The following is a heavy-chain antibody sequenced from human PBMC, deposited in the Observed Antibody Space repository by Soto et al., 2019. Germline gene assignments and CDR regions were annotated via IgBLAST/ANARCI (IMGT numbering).Heavy chain of an antibody. V-gene: IGHV4-31*03. D-gene: IGHD5-18*01. Sequence: SETLSLTCTVSGGSISSGGYYWSWIRQHPGKGLEWIGYTYYSGSTYYNPSLKSRVTISVDTSKDQFSLKLSSVTAADTAVYYCARDLRPGGYSYGWDYYYGMDVWGQGTTVTVSS. CDR3: ARDLRPGGYSYGWDYYYGMDV. J-gene: IGHJ6*02. CDR1: GGSISSGGYY. CDR2: TYYSGST.